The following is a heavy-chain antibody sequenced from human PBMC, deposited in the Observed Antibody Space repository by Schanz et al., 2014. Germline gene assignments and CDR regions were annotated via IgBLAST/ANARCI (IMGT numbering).Heavy chain of an antibody. V-gene: IGHV4-34*01. J-gene: IGHJ4*02. CDR1: GGPFSGY. CDR3: ARTFRCGGGECSTWAD. CDR2: INHSGSP. Sequence: QVQLQQWGAGLLKPSETLSLTCAVSGGPFSGYWGWIRQPPGKGLECIGEINHSGSPNYNPTLKSRVTISVAPSRNQFPLKLSSVTAADTAVYYCARTFRCGGGECSTWADWGQGTLVTVSS. D-gene: IGHD2-21*01.